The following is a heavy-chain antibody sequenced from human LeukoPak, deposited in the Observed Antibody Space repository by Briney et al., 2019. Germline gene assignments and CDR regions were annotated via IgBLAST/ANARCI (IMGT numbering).Heavy chain of an antibody. J-gene: IGHJ6*02. V-gene: IGHV1-69*10. CDR3: ARDVVVVASNYYGMDV. CDR1: GGTFSSYA. CDR2: IIPILGIA. Sequence: SVTVSCMASGGTFSSYAISWVRQAPGQGLEWMGRIIPILGIANYAQKFQGRVTITADKSTSTAYMELSSLRSEDTAVYYCARDVVVVASNYYGMDVWGQGTTVTVSS. D-gene: IGHD2-15*01.